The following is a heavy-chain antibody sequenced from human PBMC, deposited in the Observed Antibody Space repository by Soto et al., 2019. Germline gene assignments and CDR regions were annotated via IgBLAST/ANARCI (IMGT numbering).Heavy chain of an antibody. V-gene: IGHV1-46*03. D-gene: IGHD4-17*01. CDR3: ARAPSPTYYGDYGYYYYMDV. Sequence: ASVKVSCKASGYTFTSYYMHWVRQAPGQGLEWMGIINPSGGSTSYAQKFQGRVTMTRDTSTSTVYMELSSLRSEDTAVYYCARAPSPTYYGDYGYYYYMDVWGKGTTVTVSS. CDR2: INPSGGST. J-gene: IGHJ6*03. CDR1: GYTFTSYY.